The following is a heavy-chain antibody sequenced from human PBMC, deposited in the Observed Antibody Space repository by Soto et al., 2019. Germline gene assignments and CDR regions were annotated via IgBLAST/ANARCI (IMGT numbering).Heavy chain of an antibody. D-gene: IGHD3-22*01. CDR1: GGSISSDDYY. Sequence: SETLSLTCTVSGGSISSDDYYWSWIRQAPGRGLEWIGYIHSSGSIYYNPSLKSRATMSIDTAGNQFSLKVSSVTVADTAVYYCARDLDGLHDDTSGPFPRPGWGQGTLVTISS. V-gene: IGHV4-30-4*01. CDR2: IHSSGSI. CDR3: ARDLDGLHDDTSGPFPRPG. J-gene: IGHJ1*01.